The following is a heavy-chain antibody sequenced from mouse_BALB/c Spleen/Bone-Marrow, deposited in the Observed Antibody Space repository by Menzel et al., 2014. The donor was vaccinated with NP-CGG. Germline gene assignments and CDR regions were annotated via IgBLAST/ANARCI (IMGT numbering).Heavy chain of an antibody. CDR2: ISSGGGST. CDR1: GFAFSSYD. Sequence: EVQRVESGGGLVKPGGSLKLSCAASGFAFSSYDMSWVRQTPEKRLEWVAYISSGGGSTYYADTVKGRFTISRDNAKNTLYLQMSSLKSEDTAMYYCARQILRGSGYWGQGTPVTVSA. J-gene: IGHJ3*02. D-gene: IGHD1-1*01. CDR3: ARQILRGSGY. V-gene: IGHV5-12-1*01.